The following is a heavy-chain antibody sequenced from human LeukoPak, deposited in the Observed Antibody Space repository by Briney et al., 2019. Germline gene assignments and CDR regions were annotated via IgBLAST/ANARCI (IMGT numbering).Heavy chain of an antibody. V-gene: IGHV1-46*01. D-gene: IGHD3-3*01. J-gene: IGHJ5*02. Sequence: ASVKVSCKASGYTFTSYYMHWVRQAPGQGLEWMRIIDPSGGSTSYAQKFQGRVTMTRDTSTSTVYMELSSLRSEDTAVYYCAREALYYDFWSGYYGGDYWFDPWGQGTLVTVSS. CDR3: AREALYYDFWSGYYGGDYWFDP. CDR1: GYTFTSYY. CDR2: IDPSGGST.